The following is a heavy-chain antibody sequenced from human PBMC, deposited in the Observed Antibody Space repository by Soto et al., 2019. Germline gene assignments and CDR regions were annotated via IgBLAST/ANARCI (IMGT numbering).Heavy chain of an antibody. J-gene: IGHJ6*02. D-gene: IGHD5-18*01. CDR2: IYYSGST. CDR1: GGSISSGDYY. V-gene: IGHV4-30-4*01. Sequence: PSETLSLTCTVSGGSISSGDYYWSWIRQPPGKGLEWIGYIYYSGSTYYNPSLKSRVTISVDTSKNQFSLKQTSVTAADTAVYYCARALIQLWPHYYYGMDVWRQGTTVTVPS. CDR3: ARALIQLWPHYYYGMDV.